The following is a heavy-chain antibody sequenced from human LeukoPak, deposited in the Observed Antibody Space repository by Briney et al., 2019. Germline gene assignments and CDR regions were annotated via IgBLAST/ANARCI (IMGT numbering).Heavy chain of an antibody. CDR3: ARHGAAAVLLFDY. V-gene: IGHV1-69*01. CDR2: IIPIFGTA. J-gene: IGHJ4*02. D-gene: IGHD6-13*01. CDR1: GGTFSSYA. Sequence: GSSVTVSFKASGGTFSSYAISWVRKAPGQGLEWMGGIIPIFGTANYAQKFQGRVTITVDESTSTAYMELSSLRSEDTAVYYCARHGAAAVLLFDYWGQGTLVTVSS.